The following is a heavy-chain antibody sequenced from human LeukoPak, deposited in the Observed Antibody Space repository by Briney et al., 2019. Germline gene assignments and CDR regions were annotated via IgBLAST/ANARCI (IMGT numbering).Heavy chain of an antibody. CDR2: IYHSGST. CDR1: GYSLSSGYY. CDR3: ARAISNIAARPYFDY. J-gene: IGHJ4*02. V-gene: IGHV4-38-2*02. D-gene: IGHD6-6*01. Sequence: SETLSLTCTVSGYSLSSGYYWGWIRQPPGKVLKWIGSIYHSGSTYYTPSLKSRVTISVDTSKNQFSLRLPSVTAADTAVYYCARAISNIAARPYFDYWGQGTLVTVSS.